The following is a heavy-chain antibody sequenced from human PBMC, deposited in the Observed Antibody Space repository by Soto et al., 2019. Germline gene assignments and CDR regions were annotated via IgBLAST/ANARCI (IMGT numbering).Heavy chain of an antibody. CDR3: ARDVAYYGSGFMDV. Sequence: GGSLRLSCAASGFTFSSYGMHWVRQAPGKGLEWVAVIWYDGSNKYYADSVKGRFTISRDNSKNTLYLQMNSLRAEDTAVYYCARDVAYYGSGFMDVWGQGTTVTVSS. J-gene: IGHJ6*02. CDR1: GFTFSSYG. D-gene: IGHD3-10*01. CDR2: IWYDGSNK. V-gene: IGHV3-33*01.